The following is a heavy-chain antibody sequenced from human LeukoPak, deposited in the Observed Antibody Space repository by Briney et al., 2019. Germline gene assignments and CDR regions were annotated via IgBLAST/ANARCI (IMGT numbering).Heavy chain of an antibody. CDR3: AKAHDFWSGIGYGMDV. J-gene: IGHJ6*02. CDR2: ISYDGSNK. V-gene: IGHV3-30*18. D-gene: IGHD3-3*01. CDR1: GFTFNSYG. Sequence: GGSLRLSCAASGFTFNSYGMHWVRQAPGKGLERVAVISYDGSNKYYADSVRGRFTISRDNSKNTLYLQMNSLKDEDTAVYYCAKAHDFWSGIGYGMDVWGQGTTVTVSS.